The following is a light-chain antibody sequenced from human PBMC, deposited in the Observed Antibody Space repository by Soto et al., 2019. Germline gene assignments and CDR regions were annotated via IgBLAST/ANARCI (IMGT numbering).Light chain of an antibody. V-gene: IGLV2-14*03. CDR3: SSYTTISTVV. J-gene: IGLJ2*01. CDR1: SSDIGGYNY. CDR2: DVS. Sequence: QSALTQPASVSGSPGQSITISYTGTSSDIGGYNYVSWYQQHPGKAPQLMIYDVSNRPSGLSTRFSGSKSGNTASLTISGLQAEDAADYYCSSYTTISTVVFGGGTKVTVL.